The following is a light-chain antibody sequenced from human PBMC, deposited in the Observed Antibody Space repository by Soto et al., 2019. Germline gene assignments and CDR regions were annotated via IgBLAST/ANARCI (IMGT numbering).Light chain of an antibody. Sequence: EIVLTQSPGSLSLSPGQRATLSCRASQSVDTTFFAWYQKKPGQAPRLLIYGASKRATGIPDRFSGSGSVTDFTLIISRLEPEDFAVYYCQQYMSSVTFGQGTKVESK. V-gene: IGKV3-20*01. J-gene: IGKJ1*01. CDR3: QQYMSSVT. CDR1: QSVDTTF. CDR2: GAS.